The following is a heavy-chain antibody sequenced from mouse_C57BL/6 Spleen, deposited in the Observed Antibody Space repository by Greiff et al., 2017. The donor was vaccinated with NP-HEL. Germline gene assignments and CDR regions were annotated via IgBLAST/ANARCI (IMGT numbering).Heavy chain of an antibody. CDR1: GYTFTDYE. CDR2: IDPDTGGT. V-gene: IGHV1-15*01. J-gene: IGHJ4*01. D-gene: IGHD1-1*01. Sequence: QVQLQQSGAELVRPGASVTLSCKASGYTFTDYEMHWVKQTPVHGLEWIGAIDPDTGGTAYNQKFKGKAILTADKSSSTAYMELRSLTSEDSAVCYRTRGGYYGSLYAMDYWGQGTSVTVSS. CDR3: TRGGYYGSLYAMDY.